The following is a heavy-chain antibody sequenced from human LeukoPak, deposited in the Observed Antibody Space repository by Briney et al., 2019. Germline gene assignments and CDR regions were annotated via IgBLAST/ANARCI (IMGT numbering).Heavy chain of an antibody. CDR2: IYYSGST. V-gene: IGHV4-59*08. CDR3: ARHRGGYYFDY. D-gene: IGHD3-10*01. J-gene: IGHJ4*02. Sequence: PSETLSLTCTVSGGSISSYYWSWIRQPPGKGLEWIGYIYYSGSTNYNPSLKSRVTISVDTSKNQFSLKLSSVTAADTAVYYCARHRGGYYFDYWGQGTLVTASS. CDR1: GGSISSYY.